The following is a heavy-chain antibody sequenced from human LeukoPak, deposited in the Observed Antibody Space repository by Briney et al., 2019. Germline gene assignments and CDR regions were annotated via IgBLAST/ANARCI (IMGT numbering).Heavy chain of an antibody. J-gene: IGHJ4*02. V-gene: IGHV4-59*08. CDR3: ARHPFFNPFDY. Sequence: SETLSLTCTVSGASISSDYWSWIRQPPGKGLEWIGYIYITGNTNYSPSLKSRVTMSLDTSKNQFSLKLSSVTATDTAVYYCARHPFFNPFDYWGLGTLVTVSS. CDR1: GASISSDY. CDR2: IYITGNT. D-gene: IGHD1-14*01.